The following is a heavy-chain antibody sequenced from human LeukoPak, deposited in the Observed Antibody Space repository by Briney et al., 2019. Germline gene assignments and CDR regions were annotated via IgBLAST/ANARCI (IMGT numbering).Heavy chain of an antibody. CDR2: INHSGST. V-gene: IGHV4-34*01. J-gene: IGHJ4*02. CDR3: ARAPLGYCSGGSCSDFDY. Sequence: SETLTLTCAVYGGSFSGYYWSWIRQPTGKGLEWIGEINHSGSTNYNPSLKSRVTISVDTSKNQFSLKLSSVTAADTAVYYCARAPLGYCSGGSCSDFDYWGQGTLVTVSS. CDR1: GGSFSGYY. D-gene: IGHD2-15*01.